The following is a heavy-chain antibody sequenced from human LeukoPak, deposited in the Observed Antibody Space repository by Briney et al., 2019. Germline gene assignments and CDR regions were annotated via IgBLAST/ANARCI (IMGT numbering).Heavy chain of an antibody. CDR1: GFTVSNNH. J-gene: IGHJ4*02. CDR2: IYTGGNI. Sequence: GGSLRLSCAASGFTVSNNHVTWVRLAPGKGLEWVSIIYTGGNIYYADSVKGRFTISRDNSKNTLSLQMNSLRAEDMAMYYCARARRCGLYDDYGGCFDSWGQGVLVTVSS. V-gene: IGHV3-53*01. CDR3: ARARRCGLYDDYGGCFDS. D-gene: IGHD4-17*01.